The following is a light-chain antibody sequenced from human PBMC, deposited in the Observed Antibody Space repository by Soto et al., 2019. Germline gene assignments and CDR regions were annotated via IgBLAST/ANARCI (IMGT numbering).Light chain of an antibody. V-gene: IGKV1-8*01. CDR3: QHYHSYPYT. J-gene: IGKJ2*01. CDR2: AAS. Sequence: AIRMTQSPSSFSASAGDRVSITCRASQSISSYLAWYQQKPGKAPNLLIYAASTLQTGVPSRFSGSGSGTDFTLTISSLQSEDFATYYCQHYHSYPYTFGQGTKLEIK. CDR1: QSISSY.